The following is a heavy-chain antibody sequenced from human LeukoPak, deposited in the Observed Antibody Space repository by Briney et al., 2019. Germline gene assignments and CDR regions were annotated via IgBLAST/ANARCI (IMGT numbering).Heavy chain of an antibody. CDR2: IYYSGST. V-gene: IGHV4-39*07. J-gene: IGHJ4*02. CDR1: GGSISSSSYY. CDR3: ARVLRLGYGSGSYTDY. D-gene: IGHD3-10*01. Sequence: KSSETLSLTCTVSGGSISSSSYYWGWIRQPPGKGLEWIGSIYYSGSTYYNPSLKSRVTISVDTSKNQFSLKLSSVTAADTAVYYCARVLRLGYGSGSYTDYWGQGTLVTVSS.